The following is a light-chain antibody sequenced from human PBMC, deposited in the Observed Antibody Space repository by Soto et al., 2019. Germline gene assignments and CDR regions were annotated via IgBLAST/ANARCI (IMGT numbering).Light chain of an antibody. CDR2: GVS. V-gene: IGKV3-20*01. CDR1: QSVSSNY. Sequence: IVLAQSPGTLSLSPGERATLSCRASQSVSSNYLAWFQHKPGQALRLLIYGVSNRATGIPDRFSGSGSATDFTLTISRLEPEDFAVYYCQHYGRSPTFGQGTRLEIK. J-gene: IGKJ5*01. CDR3: QHYGRSPT.